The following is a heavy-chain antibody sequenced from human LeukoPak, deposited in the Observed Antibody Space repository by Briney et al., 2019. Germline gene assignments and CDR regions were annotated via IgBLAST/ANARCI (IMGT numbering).Heavy chain of an antibody. J-gene: IGHJ4*02. V-gene: IGHV5-51*01. CDR3: ARLFFDWLLLDY. D-gene: IGHD3-9*01. CDR1: GYRFNNSW. Sequence: GESVKISCKASGYRFNNSWIGWVRQMPGKGLEWMGIIYPGDSDTRYSPSFQGQVTISANKSISTAYLQWSSLKASDSAMYYCARLFFDWLLLDYWGQGTLVTVSS. CDR2: IYPGDSDT.